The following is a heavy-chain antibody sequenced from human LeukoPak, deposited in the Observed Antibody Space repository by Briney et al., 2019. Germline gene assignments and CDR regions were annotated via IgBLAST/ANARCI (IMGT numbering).Heavy chain of an antibody. J-gene: IGHJ4*02. Sequence: PSETLSLTCTVSGGSLSSYYWSWIRQPPGKGLEWIGYIYYSGSTNYNPSLKSRVTISVDTSKNQFSLKLSSVTAADTAVYYCARVDSSGWYGAFDYWGQGTLVTVSS. CDR1: GGSLSSYY. D-gene: IGHD6-19*01. V-gene: IGHV4-59*08. CDR2: IYYSGST. CDR3: ARVDSSGWYGAFDY.